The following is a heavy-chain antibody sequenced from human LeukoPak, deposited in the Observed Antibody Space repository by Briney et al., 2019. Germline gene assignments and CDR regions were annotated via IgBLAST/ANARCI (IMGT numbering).Heavy chain of an antibody. D-gene: IGHD7-27*01. J-gene: IGHJ6*03. CDR3: ARLRRPASTGYYMDV. Sequence: GESLKISCQGSGYFFTTYWIGWVRQMSGKGLEWMGIIYPGDSHIRYSPSFQGQVTISADMSITTAYLQWSSLKASDTAMYYCARLRRPASTGYYMDVWGKGTPVTVSS. CDR2: IYPGDSHI. V-gene: IGHV5-51*01. CDR1: GYFFTTYW.